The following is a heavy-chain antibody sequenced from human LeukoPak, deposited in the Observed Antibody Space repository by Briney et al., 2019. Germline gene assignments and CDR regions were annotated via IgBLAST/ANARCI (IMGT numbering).Heavy chain of an antibody. CDR2: IYYSGST. CDR3: ASTARGNYYYFDS. CDR1: GGSISSYY. J-gene: IGHJ4*02. Sequence: PSETLSLTCAVYGGSISSYYWSWIRQPPGKGLEWIGYIYYSGSTNYNPSLKSRVTISVDTSRNQFSLKLSSVTAADTAVYYCASTARGNYYYFDSWGQGTLVTVSS. D-gene: IGHD1-7*01. V-gene: IGHV4-59*01.